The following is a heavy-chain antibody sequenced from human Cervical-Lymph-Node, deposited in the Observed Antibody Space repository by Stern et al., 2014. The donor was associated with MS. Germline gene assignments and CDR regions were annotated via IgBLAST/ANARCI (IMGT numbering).Heavy chain of an antibody. Sequence: EVQLVESGGGLVKAGGSLRLSCAASGFAFSPYTMNWVRQAPGKGLEWVSSIISSSTSIYYARSVEGRFTVSRDNAKNSLFLQMDNLRAEDTALYYCARRKDIAEVGPVFDYWGRGALVSVSS. J-gene: IGHJ4*02. CDR3: ARRKDIAEVGPVFDY. D-gene: IGHD6-13*01. V-gene: IGHV3-21*01. CDR2: IISSSTSI. CDR1: GFAFSPYT.